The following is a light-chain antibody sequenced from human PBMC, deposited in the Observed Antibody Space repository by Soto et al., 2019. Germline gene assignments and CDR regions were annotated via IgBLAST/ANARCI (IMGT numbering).Light chain of an antibody. V-gene: IGLV2-23*01. J-gene: IGLJ1*01. Sequence: QSVLTQPASVSGSPGQSITISCSGTTXDVGGYNLVSWYQQHTAKAPKLLIYEGTQRPSGVSSRFSGSKSGNTASLTISGLQAEDEADYYCCSYASSSSYVFGTGTKVT. CDR2: EGT. CDR1: TXDVGGYNL. CDR3: CSYASSSSYV.